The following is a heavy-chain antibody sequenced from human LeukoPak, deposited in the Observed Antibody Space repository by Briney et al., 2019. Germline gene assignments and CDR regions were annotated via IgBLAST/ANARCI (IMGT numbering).Heavy chain of an antibody. V-gene: IGHV4-39*07. CDR3: ARIGGSYR. CDR2: INYSGRT. D-gene: IGHD1-26*01. CDR1: GGSVSSSSYY. Sequence: SETLSLTCNVSGGSVSSSSYYWGWIRQPPGRGLEWVGSINYSGRTYYNPSLKSRVTISADSSKNQFSLKMSSVTAEDTAVYYCARIGGSYRWGQGTLVTVSS. J-gene: IGHJ5*02.